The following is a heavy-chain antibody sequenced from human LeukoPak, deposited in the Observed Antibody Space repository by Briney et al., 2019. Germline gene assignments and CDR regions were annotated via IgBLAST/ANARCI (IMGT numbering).Heavy chain of an antibody. D-gene: IGHD1-26*01. CDR1: GFGFSNFW. CDR2: IKEDGSLK. V-gene: IGHV3-7*01. J-gene: IGHJ4*02. Sequence: GGSLRLSCAASGFGFSNFWMSWVRQAPGKGPEWVANIKEDGSLKNYVDSVEGRFTVSRDNAKNSLYLQMNSLRAEDTAVYYCARDGGATGGVYFDYWGQGTLVTVSS. CDR3: ARDGGATGGVYFDY.